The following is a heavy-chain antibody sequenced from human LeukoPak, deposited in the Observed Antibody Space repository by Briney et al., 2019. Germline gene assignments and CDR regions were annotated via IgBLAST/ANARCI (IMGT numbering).Heavy chain of an antibody. CDR2: ISGSGGST. CDR3: ARSGWYGGYFDY. D-gene: IGHD6-19*01. Sequence: SGGSLRLSCAASGFTFSSYAMSWVRQAPGKGLEWVSAISGSGGSTYYADSVKGRFTISRDNSKNTLYLQMNSLRAEDTAVYYCARSGWYGGYFDYWGQGTLVTVSS. V-gene: IGHV3-23*01. J-gene: IGHJ4*02. CDR1: GFTFSSYA.